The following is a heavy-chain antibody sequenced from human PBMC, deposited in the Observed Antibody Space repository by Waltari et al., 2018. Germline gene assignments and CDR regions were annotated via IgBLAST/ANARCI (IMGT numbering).Heavy chain of an antibody. Sequence: VHLQESGPGLVKPSETLSLTCGVSDYSIRSGYFWGWIRQPPGKGLEWIGSWYRSGSTYYTPSRQSRVTISADTSKNQFSLNLTSVTAADTAVYYCARVSSSWYLGDYFYYGVDVWGQGATVTVSS. J-gene: IGHJ6*01. V-gene: IGHV4-38-2*01. CDR2: WYRSGST. D-gene: IGHD6-13*01. CDR1: DYSIRSGYF. CDR3: ARVSSSWYLGDYFYYGVDV.